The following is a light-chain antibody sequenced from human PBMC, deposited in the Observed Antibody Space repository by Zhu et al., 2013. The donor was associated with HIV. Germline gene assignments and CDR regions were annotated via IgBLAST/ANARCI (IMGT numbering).Light chain of an antibody. CDR1: SSNIEDNY. Sequence: QSVLTQPPSVSAAPGQKVTISCSGSSSNIEDNYVCWYQHLPGTAPKFLIYDNNKRFSGIPDRFSGSKSGTSATLAISGLRSEDEADYYCCSYVGSRSVVFGGGTKLTVL. CDR3: CSYVGSRSVV. V-gene: IGLV1-51*01. J-gene: IGLJ2*01. CDR2: DNN.